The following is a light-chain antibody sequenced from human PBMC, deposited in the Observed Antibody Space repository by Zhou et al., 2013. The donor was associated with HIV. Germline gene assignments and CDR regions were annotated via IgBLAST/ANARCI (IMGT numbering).Light chain of an antibody. CDR2: DAS. CDR3: QQYGRSPPT. J-gene: IGKJ1*01. V-gene: IGKV3-20*01. Sequence: DIVLTQSPDTLSLSPGERATLSCRASQSVDSDYLAWYQQRPGQAPRFLIYDASSRAAGIPDRFSGSGSGTDFTLTISRLEPEDFAVYYCQQYGRSPPTFGQGTKVGIK. CDR1: QSVDSDY.